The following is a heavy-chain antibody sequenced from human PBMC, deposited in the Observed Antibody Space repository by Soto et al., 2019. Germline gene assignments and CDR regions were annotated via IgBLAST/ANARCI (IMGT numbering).Heavy chain of an antibody. V-gene: IGHV4-39*01. CDR2: FFFSGST. Sequence: SETLSLTCTVSGGSISSSSYYWGWIRQPPGKGQEWIGSFFFSGSTSYNPSLKSRVIISVDTSKNHFSLKLPSVTAADTAFYYCARRYGGPFDYWGQGTLVTVSS. D-gene: IGHD4-17*01. CDR1: GGSISSSSYY. J-gene: IGHJ4*02. CDR3: ARRYGGPFDY.